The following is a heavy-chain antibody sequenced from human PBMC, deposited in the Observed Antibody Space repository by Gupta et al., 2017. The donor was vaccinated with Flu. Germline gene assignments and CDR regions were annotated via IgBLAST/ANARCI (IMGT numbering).Heavy chain of an antibody. CDR1: GFTFSSYS. J-gene: IGHJ3*02. Sequence: EVQLVESGGGLVKPGGSLRLSCAASGFTFSSYSMNWVRQAPGKGLEWVSYISSSSSYIYYADSVKGRFTISRDNAKNSMYLQMNSLRAEDTAVYYCARDFGRLRGAFDIWGQGTMVTVSS. CDR3: ARDFGRLRGAFDI. D-gene: IGHD4-17*01. V-gene: IGHV3-21*01. CDR2: ISSSSSYI.